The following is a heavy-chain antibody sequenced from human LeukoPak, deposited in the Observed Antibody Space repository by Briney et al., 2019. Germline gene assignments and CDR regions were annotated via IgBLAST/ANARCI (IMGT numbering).Heavy chain of an antibody. CDR1: GFSFGSEA. CDR2: ISPGGGTT. Sequence: GGSLRLSCVVSGFSFGSEAMSWVRQAPGRGLEWVSSISPGGGTTYYADSVKGRFTISRDNSENTLYVEMNSLRAEDTAIYYCAKEGGSYYGYYYYMDVWGKGTTVTVSS. V-gene: IGHV3-23*01. CDR3: AKEGGSYYGYYYYMDV. J-gene: IGHJ6*03. D-gene: IGHD1-26*01.